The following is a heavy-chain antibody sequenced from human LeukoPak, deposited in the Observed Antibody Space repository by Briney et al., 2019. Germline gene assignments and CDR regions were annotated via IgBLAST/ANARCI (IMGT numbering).Heavy chain of an antibody. J-gene: IGHJ3*02. CDR3: AKRIFGVVTKGAFDI. V-gene: IGHV3-23*01. D-gene: IGHD3-3*01. Sequence: PGGSLRLSCAASGFTFSSSAMSWARQAPGKGLEWASGISASGGNTNHADSVKGRFTISRDNSKNTLYLQMNSLRAEDTAVYYCAKRIFGVVTKGAFDIWGQGTMVTVSS. CDR1: GFTFSSSA. CDR2: ISASGGNT.